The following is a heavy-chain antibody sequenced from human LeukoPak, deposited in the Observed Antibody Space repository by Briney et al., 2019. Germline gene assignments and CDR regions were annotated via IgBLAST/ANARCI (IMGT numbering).Heavy chain of an antibody. V-gene: IGHV3-53*01. CDR2: IYSGGNT. CDR1: GFTVSSNY. CDR3: ARDRVGATTNFDY. Sequence: GGSLRLSCAASGFTVSSNYMSWVRQAPGKGLEWVSVIYSGGNTYYADSAKGRFTISRDNSKNTLYLQMNSLRAEDTAVYYCARDRVGATTNFDYWGQGTLVTVSS. J-gene: IGHJ4*02. D-gene: IGHD1-26*01.